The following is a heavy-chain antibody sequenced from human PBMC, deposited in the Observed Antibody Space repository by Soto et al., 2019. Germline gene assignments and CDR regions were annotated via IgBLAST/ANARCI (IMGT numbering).Heavy chain of an antibody. D-gene: IGHD2-8*02. CDR2: IYYSGST. Sequence: SETLSLTCTVAGGSISSSSYYWGWIRQPPGKGLEWLGSIYYSGSTYYNPSLKSRVTISVDTSKNQISLKLSSVTAADTAVYYCTRPSTGGRYYYYRMDVWSQGTTITVSS. J-gene: IGHJ6*02. V-gene: IGHV4-39*01. CDR1: GGSISSSSYY. CDR3: TRPSTGGRYYYYRMDV.